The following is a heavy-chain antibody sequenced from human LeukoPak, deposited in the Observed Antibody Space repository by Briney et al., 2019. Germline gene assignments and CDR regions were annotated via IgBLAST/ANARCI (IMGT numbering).Heavy chain of an antibody. D-gene: IGHD1-26*01. Sequence: GASVKVSCKASGGTFSSYAISWVRQAPGQGLERMGRIIPIFGTANYAQKFQGRVTITTDESTSTAYMELSGLRSEDTAVYYCARDPVSGSYWGDYFDYWGQGTLVTVSS. CDR1: GGTFSSYA. J-gene: IGHJ4*02. CDR3: ARDPVSGSYWGDYFDY. V-gene: IGHV1-69*05. CDR2: IIPIFGTA.